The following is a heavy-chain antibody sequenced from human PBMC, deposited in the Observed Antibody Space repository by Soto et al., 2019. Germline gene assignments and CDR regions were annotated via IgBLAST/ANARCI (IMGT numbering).Heavy chain of an antibody. CDR2: VWSDGSKE. D-gene: IGHD2-2*01. CDR3: ARELPAADYGMDV. CDR1: GFTFSTYG. Sequence: GGSLRLSCAASGFTFSTYGVHWVRQAPGKGLEWVAVVWSDGSKEFYADSVKGRFTISRDNAKNSLYLQMNSLRAEDTAVYYCARELPAADYGMDVWGQGTTVTVSS. J-gene: IGHJ6*02. V-gene: IGHV3-33*01.